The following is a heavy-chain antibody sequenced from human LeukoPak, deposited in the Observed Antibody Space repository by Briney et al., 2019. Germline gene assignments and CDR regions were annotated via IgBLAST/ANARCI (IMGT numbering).Heavy chain of an antibody. J-gene: IGHJ4*02. CDR3: AKDGLAGIAVAGPYYFDY. CDR1: GFTFSSYA. D-gene: IGHD6-19*01. CDR2: ISGSGGST. V-gene: IGHV3-23*01. Sequence: GGSLRLSCAASGFTFSSYAMSWVRQAPGKGLEWVSAISGSGGSTYYADSVKGRFTISRDNSKNTLYLQMNSLRAEDTAVYYCAKDGLAGIAVAGPYYFDYWGQGTLVTVSS.